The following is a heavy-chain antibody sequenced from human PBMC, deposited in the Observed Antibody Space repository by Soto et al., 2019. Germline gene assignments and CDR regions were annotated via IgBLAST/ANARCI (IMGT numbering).Heavy chain of an antibody. Sequence: QVQLQESGPGLVKPSQTLSLTCTVSGGSISSGGYYWSWIRQPPGKGLEWIGYIYYSGRTYYNPSLKSRVIISIDTSKNPVSLMLSSVTDADTAGYYCAGDPSSMDFDSWGQGTLVTVSS. CDR3: AGDPSSMDFDS. D-gene: IGHD2-2*01. J-gene: IGHJ4*02. CDR1: GGSISSGGYY. CDR2: IYYSGRT. V-gene: IGHV4-30-4*01.